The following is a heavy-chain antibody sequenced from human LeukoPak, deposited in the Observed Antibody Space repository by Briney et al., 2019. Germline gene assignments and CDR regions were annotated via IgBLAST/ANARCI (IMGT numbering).Heavy chain of an antibody. CDR3: ARGSRDDYVWGGIDY. V-gene: IGHV3-66*01. CDR1: GFTVSSNY. CDR2: SYSGGST. Sequence: PGGSLRLSCAASGFTVSSNYMSWVRQAPGKGLEWVSGSYSGGSTYYADSVKGRFTISRDNSKNTLYLQMNSLRAEDTAVYYCARGSRDDYVWGGIDYWGQGTLVTASS. D-gene: IGHD3-16*01. J-gene: IGHJ4*02.